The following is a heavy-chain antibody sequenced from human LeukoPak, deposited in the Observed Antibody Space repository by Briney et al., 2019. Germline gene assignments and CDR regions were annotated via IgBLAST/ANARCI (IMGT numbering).Heavy chain of an antibody. D-gene: IGHD3-22*01. Sequence: GGSLRLSCAASVFTFSSYAMHWVRQAPGKGLEWVAVISYDGSNKHYADSVKGRFTISRDNSKNTLYLQMNSLRAEDTAVYYCARVGYDSSDFDYWGQGTLVTVSS. V-gene: IGHV3-30-3*01. CDR1: VFTFSSYA. CDR3: ARVGYDSSDFDY. CDR2: ISYDGSNK. J-gene: IGHJ4*02.